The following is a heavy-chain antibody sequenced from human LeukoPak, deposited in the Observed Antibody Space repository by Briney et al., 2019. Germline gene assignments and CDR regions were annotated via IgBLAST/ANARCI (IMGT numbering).Heavy chain of an antibody. CDR3: ARRHYGSSSLGGPFDL. Sequence: PGGSLRLSCAASGFTFDDYGMGWVRQAPGKGLEWVSGINWNGGSTGYADSVKGRFTISRDNAKNSPYLQMNSLRAEDTALYFCARRHYGSSSLGGPFDLWGQGTLVTVSS. CDR1: GFTFDDYG. D-gene: IGHD6-6*01. J-gene: IGHJ4*02. CDR2: INWNGGST. V-gene: IGHV3-20*04.